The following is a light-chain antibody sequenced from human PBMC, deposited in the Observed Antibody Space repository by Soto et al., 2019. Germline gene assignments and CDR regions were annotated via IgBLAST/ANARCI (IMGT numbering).Light chain of an antibody. Sequence: DIQMTQSPSSVSASVGDRVTIRCRASQDISNWLAWYQQKPGEAPKFLIYAASNLQSGVPSKFSVSGSGTDFTLTISSLQPEDFAVYYCQQARRFPITFGQGTRLEI. V-gene: IGKV1-12*01. CDR1: QDISNW. J-gene: IGKJ5*01. CDR2: AAS. CDR3: QQARRFPIT.